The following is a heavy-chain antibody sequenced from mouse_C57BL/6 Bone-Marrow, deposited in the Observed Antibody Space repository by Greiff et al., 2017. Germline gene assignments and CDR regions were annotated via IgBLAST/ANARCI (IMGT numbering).Heavy chain of an antibody. CDR1: GYTFTSYW. D-gene: IGHD2-4*01. CDR2: IDPSDSYT. V-gene: IGHV1-50*01. J-gene: IGHJ3*01. CDR3: AREYDYDSAWFAY. Sequence: QVQLQQPGAELVKPGASVKLSCKASGYTFTSYWMQWVKQRPGQGLEWIGEIDPSDSYTNYNQKFKGQATLTVDTSSSTAYMQLSSLTSEDSAVYYCAREYDYDSAWFAYWGQGTLVTVSA.